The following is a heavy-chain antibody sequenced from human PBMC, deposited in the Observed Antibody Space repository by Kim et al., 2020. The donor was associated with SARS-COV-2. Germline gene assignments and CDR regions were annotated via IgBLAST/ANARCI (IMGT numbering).Heavy chain of an antibody. J-gene: IGHJ6*02. CDR2: IGTAGDT. Sequence: GGSLRLSCAASGFTFSSYDMHWVRQATGKGLEWVSAIGTAGDTYYPGSVKGRFTISRENAKNSLYLQMNSLRAGDTAVYYCARDSEYCSSTSCSYGMDVWGQGTTVTVSS. CDR3: ARDSEYCSSTSCSYGMDV. D-gene: IGHD2-2*01. CDR1: GFTFSSYD. V-gene: IGHV3-13*04.